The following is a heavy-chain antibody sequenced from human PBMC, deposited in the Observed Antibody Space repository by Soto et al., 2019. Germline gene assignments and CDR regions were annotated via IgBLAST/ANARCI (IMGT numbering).Heavy chain of an antibody. Sequence: QVQLVESGGGVVQPGRSLRLSCAASGFTFSSYGMHWVRQAPGKGLEWVAVISYDGSNKYYADSVKGRFTISRDNSKNTLYLQMNSLRAEDTAVYYCAKDRGSDDYWGQGTLVTVSS. CDR2: ISYDGSNK. J-gene: IGHJ4*02. CDR3: AKDRGSDDY. V-gene: IGHV3-30*18. CDR1: GFTFSSYG.